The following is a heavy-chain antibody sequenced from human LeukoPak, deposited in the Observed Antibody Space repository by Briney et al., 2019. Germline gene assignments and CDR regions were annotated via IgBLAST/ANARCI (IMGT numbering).Heavy chain of an antibody. CDR2: MNPISGNT. J-gene: IGHJ3*02. D-gene: IGHD3-10*01. V-gene: IGHV1-8*02. CDR1: GYSFSNYD. CDR3: TRAPWGSMDRGVDAFEI. Sequence: ASVKVSCKASGYSFSNYDISWVRQAAGQGLEWMGWMNPISGNTGYKQNFQGRVTMTRDTSVSTAYMELNSLKSEDTAVYYCTRAPWGSMDRGVDAFEIWAQGTVVPVPS.